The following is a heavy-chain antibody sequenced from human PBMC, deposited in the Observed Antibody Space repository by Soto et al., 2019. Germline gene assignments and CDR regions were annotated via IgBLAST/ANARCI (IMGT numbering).Heavy chain of an antibody. CDR2: IIPISGTA. V-gene: IGHV1-69*13. CDR1: GGTFSSFA. J-gene: IGHJ6*02. Sequence: SVKVSCKASGGTFSSFAISWVRQAPGQGLEWMGGIIPISGTANYAQKFQGRVTITADESTSTVYMELSSLRSEDTAVYYCARDGRGDFWSVDYYYGMDVWGQGTTVTVSS. CDR3: ARDGRGDFWSVDYYYGMDV. D-gene: IGHD3-3*01.